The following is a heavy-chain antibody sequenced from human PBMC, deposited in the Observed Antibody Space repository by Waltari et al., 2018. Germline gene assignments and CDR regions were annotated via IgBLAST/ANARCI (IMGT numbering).Heavy chain of an antibody. Sequence: QVQLVASGGGVVQPGRSLRLSCPASGFTFSSYAMHWVGQAPGKWLEWVAVISYDGSNKYYADSVKGRFTISRDNSKNTLYLQMNSLRAEDTAVYYCARGITRVQGVILDWGQGTLVTVSS. CDR2: ISYDGSNK. V-gene: IGHV3-30-3*01. CDR3: ARGITRVQGVILD. CDR1: GFTFSSYA. J-gene: IGHJ4*02. D-gene: IGHD3-10*01.